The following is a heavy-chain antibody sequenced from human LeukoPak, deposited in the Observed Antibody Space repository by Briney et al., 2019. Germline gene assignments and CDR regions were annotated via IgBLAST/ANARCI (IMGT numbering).Heavy chain of an antibody. Sequence: SETLSLTCTVSGYSISSGYYWGWIRQPPGKGLEWIGSIYHSGSTYYNPSLKSRVTISVDTSKNQFSLKLSSVTAADTAVYYCARVTVVAVRFDYWGQGTLVTVSS. V-gene: IGHV4-38-2*02. D-gene: IGHD2-15*01. J-gene: IGHJ4*02. CDR3: ARVTVVAVRFDY. CDR1: GYSISSGYY. CDR2: IYHSGST.